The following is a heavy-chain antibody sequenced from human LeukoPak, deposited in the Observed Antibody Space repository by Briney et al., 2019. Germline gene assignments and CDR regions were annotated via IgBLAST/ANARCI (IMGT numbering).Heavy chain of an antibody. CDR1: GESFSGYH. CDR2: INHSGST. D-gene: IGHD2-2*01. Sequence: PSETLSLTCAVYGESFSGYHWSWIRQPPRQGLEWIGEINHSGSTNHNPSLKSRVTISVHTSKNQFSLKVNSVTAADTAVYYCARQYCSATSCYFDYWGQGTLVTVSS. CDR3: ARQYCSATSCYFDY. J-gene: IGHJ4*02. V-gene: IGHV4-34*01.